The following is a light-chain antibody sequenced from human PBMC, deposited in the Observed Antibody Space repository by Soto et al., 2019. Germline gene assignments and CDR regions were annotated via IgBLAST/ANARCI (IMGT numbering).Light chain of an antibody. Sequence: PVLTQSPSASASLGASVKLTCTLSSGHNNYAIAWLQQQPDKGPRFLMTLNSDGRHRKGDGIPDRFSGSSSGAERYLTISSLQSEDEADYYCQTWGTGYWVFGGGTKVTVL. J-gene: IGLJ3*02. CDR3: QTWGTGYWV. V-gene: IGLV4-69*01. CDR1: SGHNNYA. CDR2: LNSDGRH.